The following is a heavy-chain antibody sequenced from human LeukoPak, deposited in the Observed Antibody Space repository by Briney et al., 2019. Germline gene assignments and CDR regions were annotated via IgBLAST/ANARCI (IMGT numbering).Heavy chain of an antibody. CDR1: GFTFSSYW. CDR2: IKQDGSEK. Sequence: GGSLRLSCAASGFTFSSYWMSWVRQAPGKGLEWVANIKQDGSEKYYVDSVKGRFTISRDNAKNSLYLQMNSPRAEDTAVYYCARGLRPYSSSWYDYWGQGTLVTVSS. J-gene: IGHJ4*02. V-gene: IGHV3-7*01. D-gene: IGHD6-13*01. CDR3: ARGLRPYSSSWYDY.